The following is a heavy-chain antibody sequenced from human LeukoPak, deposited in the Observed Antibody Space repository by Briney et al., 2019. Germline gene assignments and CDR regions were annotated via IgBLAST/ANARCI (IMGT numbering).Heavy chain of an antibody. Sequence: PSETLSLTCTVSGGSISSYYWSWIRQPAGKGLEWIGRIYTSGSTNYNPSLKSRVTISVDKSKNQFSLKLSSVTAADTAVYYCASGPGVGYDFWSGTPSHYYYYMDVWGKGTTVTVSS. CDR2: IYTSGST. CDR1: GGSISSYY. D-gene: IGHD3-3*01. CDR3: ASGPGVGYDFWSGTPSHYYYYMDV. J-gene: IGHJ6*03. V-gene: IGHV4-4*07.